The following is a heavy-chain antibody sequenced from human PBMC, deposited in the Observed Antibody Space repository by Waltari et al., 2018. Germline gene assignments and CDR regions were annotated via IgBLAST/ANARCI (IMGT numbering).Heavy chain of an antibody. D-gene: IGHD1-26*01. CDR2: MSYSGAT. CDR1: GVSLPSNRHY. V-gene: IGHV4-39*01. Sequence: QLQLQESGPGLVKPSETLSLPCSVSGVSLPSNRHYWGWIRQPPGQGLEWIATMSYSGATYSSPSLESRVTVSRDTPKNQLSLKLVSVTAADTAVYYCATYIGTSVGTAAFDVWGQGTMVTVSS. J-gene: IGHJ3*01. CDR3: ATYIGTSVGTAAFDV.